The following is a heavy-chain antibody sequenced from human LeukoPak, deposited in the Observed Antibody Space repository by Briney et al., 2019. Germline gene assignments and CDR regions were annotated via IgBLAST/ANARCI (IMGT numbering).Heavy chain of an antibody. D-gene: IGHD1-26*01. CDR2: ISSSSSYT. V-gene: IGHV3-11*06. CDR1: GFTFSDYY. J-gene: IGHJ4*02. Sequence: GGSLRLSCAASGFTFSDYYMSWIRQAPGKGLEWVSYISSSSSYTNYADSVKGRFTISRDNAKNSLYLQMNSLRAEDTAVYYCARASQTRGSYPFDYWGQGTLVTVSS. CDR3: ARASQTRGSYPFDY.